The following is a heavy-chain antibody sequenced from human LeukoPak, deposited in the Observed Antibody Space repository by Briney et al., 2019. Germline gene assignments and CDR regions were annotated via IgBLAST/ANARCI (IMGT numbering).Heavy chain of an antibody. CDR1: GFTFSSYW. V-gene: IGHV3-23*01. Sequence: GGSLRLSCAASGFTFSSYWLHWVRQAPGKGLVWVSVISGSGSSTYYADSVKGRFTISRDNSKNTLYLQMNSLRAEDTAVYYCAKEPLYTSCLDYWGQGTLVTVSS. J-gene: IGHJ4*02. CDR2: ISGSGSST. CDR3: AKEPLYTSCLDY. D-gene: IGHD2-2*01.